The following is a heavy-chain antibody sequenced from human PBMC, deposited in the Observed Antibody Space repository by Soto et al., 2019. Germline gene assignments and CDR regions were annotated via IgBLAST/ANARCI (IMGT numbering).Heavy chain of an antibody. CDR3: ARTPGRGIAAAGDYYYGMDV. J-gene: IGHJ6*02. CDR1: GDSVSSNSAA. D-gene: IGHD6-13*01. Sequence: SQTLSLTCAISGDSVSSNSAAWNWIRQSPSRGLEWLGRTYYRSKWYNDYAVSVKSRITINPDTSKNQFSLQLNSVTPEDTAVYYCARTPGRGIAAAGDYYYGMDVWGQGTTVTVSS. CDR2: TYYRSKWYN. V-gene: IGHV6-1*01.